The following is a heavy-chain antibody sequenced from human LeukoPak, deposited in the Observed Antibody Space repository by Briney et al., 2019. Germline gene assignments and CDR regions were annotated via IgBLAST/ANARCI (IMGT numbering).Heavy chain of an antibody. Sequence: SETLSLTCAVYGGSFSGYHWSWIRQPPGKGLEWIGEINHSGSTNYNPSLKSRVTISVDTSKNQFSLKLSSVTAADTAVYYCASLEGQQLVVWGQGTLVTVSS. J-gene: IGHJ4*02. CDR1: GGSFSGYH. CDR3: ASLEGQQLVV. CDR2: INHSGST. D-gene: IGHD6-13*01. V-gene: IGHV4-34*01.